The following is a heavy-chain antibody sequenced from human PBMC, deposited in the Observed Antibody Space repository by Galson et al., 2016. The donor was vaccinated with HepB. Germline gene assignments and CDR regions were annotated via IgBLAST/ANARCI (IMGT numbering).Heavy chain of an antibody. CDR3: VQGSTAPAV. J-gene: IGHJ6*04. D-gene: IGHD2-2*01. Sequence: SLRLSCAASGFTFRNYGMTWVRQAPGKGLEVVSSISRSGDSTDYADSVKGRFTISRDNSKNTLSLQMNSLTGDDTAIYYCVQGSTAPAVWGKGTTVTVSS. CDR1: GFTFRNYG. CDR2: ISRSGDST. V-gene: IGHV3-23*01.